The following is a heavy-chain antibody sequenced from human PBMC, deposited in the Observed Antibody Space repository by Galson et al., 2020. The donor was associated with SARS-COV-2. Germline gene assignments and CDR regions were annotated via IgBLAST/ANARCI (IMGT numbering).Heavy chain of an antibody. D-gene: IGHD6-13*01. CDR1: GFSLTTNGSL. J-gene: IGHJ4*02. CDR2: IDWEDDK. V-gene: IGHV2-70*04. Sequence: SGPTLVKPTQTLTLTCTFSGFSLTTNGSLWTWIRQPPGKALEGLAGIDWEDDKFYSTSLRTRLTISKDTSKNQVVLTMTSMDPVDTATYYCARASGYSSSWFGYFDYWSQGTLVTVSS. CDR3: ARASGYSSSWFGYFDY.